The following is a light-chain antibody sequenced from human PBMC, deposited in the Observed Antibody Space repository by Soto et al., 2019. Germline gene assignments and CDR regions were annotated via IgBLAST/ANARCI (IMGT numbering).Light chain of an antibody. CDR3: ETWDGV. V-gene: IGLV4-60*03. Sequence: QLVLTQSSSASASLGSSVKLTCTLSSRHSGNIIAWHQQQPGKAPRYLMKVESSGRYHKGSELPDRFSGSSSGADRFLTISYLQSEDEADYYCETWDGVFGGGTKLTVL. CDR1: SRHSGNI. J-gene: IGLJ2*01. CDR2: VESSGRY.